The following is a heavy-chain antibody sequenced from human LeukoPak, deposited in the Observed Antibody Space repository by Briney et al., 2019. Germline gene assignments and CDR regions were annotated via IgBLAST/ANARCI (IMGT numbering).Heavy chain of an antibody. V-gene: IGHV1-69*05. J-gene: IGHJ3*02. CDR2: IIPIFGTA. CDR3: ARDGPNYVWGSYRLGVFDI. D-gene: IGHD3-16*02. Sequence: SVKVSCKASGGTFSSYAISWVRQAPGQGLEWMGGIIPIFGTANYAQKFQGRVTMTRDMSTSTVYMELSSLRSEDTAVYYCARDGPNYVWGSYRLGVFDIWGQGTMVTVSS. CDR1: GGTFSSYA.